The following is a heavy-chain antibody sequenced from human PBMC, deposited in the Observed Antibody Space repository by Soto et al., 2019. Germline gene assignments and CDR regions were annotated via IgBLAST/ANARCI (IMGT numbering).Heavy chain of an antibody. Sequence: QLLLQESGSGLVKPSQTLSLTCAVSGGSISSSSYSWTWIRQPPGKGLEWIGYTYHSGSTYYNPSLQSRVTISVDRYKNPFSLSLRSVTAADTAVYYCAGTYYYDTRGYLGLDYWGQGTLVTVSS. CDR3: AGTYYYDTRGYLGLDY. D-gene: IGHD3-22*01. V-gene: IGHV4-30-2*01. J-gene: IGHJ4*02. CDR1: GGSISSSSYS. CDR2: TYHSGST.